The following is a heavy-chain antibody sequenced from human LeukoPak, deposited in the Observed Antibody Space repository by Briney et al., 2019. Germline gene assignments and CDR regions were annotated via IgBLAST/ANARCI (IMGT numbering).Heavy chain of an antibody. D-gene: IGHD3-10*01. CDR3: AKDRAPFDY. Sequence: GGSLRLSCAASGFTFSSYAMSWVRQAPGKGLEWVSVISGSGGSTYYADSVKGRFTISRDNSKNTLYLQMISLRAEDTAVYFCAKDRAPFDYWGQGTLVTVSS. V-gene: IGHV3-23*01. CDR1: GFTFSSYA. CDR2: ISGSGGST. J-gene: IGHJ4*02.